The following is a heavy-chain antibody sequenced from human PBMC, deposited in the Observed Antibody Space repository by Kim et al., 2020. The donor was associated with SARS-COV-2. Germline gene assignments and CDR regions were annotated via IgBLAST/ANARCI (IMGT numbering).Heavy chain of an antibody. V-gene: IGHV1-46*04. CDR1: GYIFTSYH. CDR2: INPSGGKT. D-gene: IGHD3-9*01. J-gene: IGHJ4*02. CDR3: AREQTGFYNY. Sequence: ASVKVSCKASGYIFTSYHMHWVRQAPGQGLEWMGIINPSGGKTYYAQKLQGRITVTTDTSANTVYMQLSSLTSEDTAMYYCAREQTGFYNYWGQGTLVTVSS.